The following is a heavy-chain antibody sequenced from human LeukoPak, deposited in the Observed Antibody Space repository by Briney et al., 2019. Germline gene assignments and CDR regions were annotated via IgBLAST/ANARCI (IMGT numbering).Heavy chain of an antibody. CDR3: AKASLDSSGYYLPGYYYYGMDV. CDR2: IIPIFGTA. CDR1: GGTFSSYA. J-gene: IGHJ6*02. Sequence: SVKVSCKASGGTFSSYAISWVRQAPGQGLEWMGGIIPIFGTANYAQKFQGRVTITADESTSTAYMELSSLRSEDTAVYYCAKASLDSSGYYLPGYYYYGMDVWGQGTTVTVSS. V-gene: IGHV1-69*13. D-gene: IGHD3-22*01.